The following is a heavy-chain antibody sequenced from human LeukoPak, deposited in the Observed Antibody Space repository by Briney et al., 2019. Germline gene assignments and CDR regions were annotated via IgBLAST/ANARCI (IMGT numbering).Heavy chain of an antibody. CDR1: GFTFSSYA. J-gene: IGHJ3*02. CDR2: IRSKAYGGTT. CDR3: TRDQGYCSSTSCRNDAFDI. V-gene: IGHV3-49*04. Sequence: GGSLRLSCAASGFTFSSYAMRWVRQAPGKGLEWVGFIRSKAYGGTTEYAASVKGRFTISRDDSKSIAYLQMNSLKTEDTAVYYCTRDQGYCSSTSCRNDAFDIWGQGTMVTVSS. D-gene: IGHD2-2*01.